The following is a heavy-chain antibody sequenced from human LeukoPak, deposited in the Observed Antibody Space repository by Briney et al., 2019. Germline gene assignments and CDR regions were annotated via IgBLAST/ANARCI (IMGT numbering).Heavy chain of an antibody. CDR1: GFTFRSYG. CDR2: ISGSGDTT. CDR3: AKDSSSWYGGSDAFDI. J-gene: IGHJ3*02. Sequence: PGGSLRLSCAASGFTFRSYGMSWVRQAPGKGLEWVSTISGSGDTTYYADSVKGRFTISRDNSKNTVYLQMNSLRAEDTALYYCAKDSSSWYGGSDAFDIWGQGTMVTVSS. V-gene: IGHV3-23*01. D-gene: IGHD6-13*01.